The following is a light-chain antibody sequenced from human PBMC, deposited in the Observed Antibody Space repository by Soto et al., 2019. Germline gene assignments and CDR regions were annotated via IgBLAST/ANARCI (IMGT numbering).Light chain of an antibody. J-gene: IGKJ1*01. V-gene: IGKV1-17*01. Sequence: DIQMTQSPSFLSASVGERVTITCRASQAISNYLNWYQQKPGKAPNLLIFGAKTLQSGVPSRFSGSGSGTEFTLTISSLQPDDFATYDCQQYNTFSPWAFGQGTKVDIK. CDR2: GAK. CDR3: QQYNTFSPWA. CDR1: QAISNY.